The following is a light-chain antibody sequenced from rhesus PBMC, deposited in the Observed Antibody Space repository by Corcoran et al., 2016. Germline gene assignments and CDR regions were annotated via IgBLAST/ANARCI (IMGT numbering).Light chain of an antibody. CDR2: EAS. V-gene: IGKV1-25*01. CDR3: QHNYGIPLT. CDR1: QGITND. J-gene: IGKJ4*01. Sequence: DIQMTQSPSSLSASVGDRVTITCRASQGITNDLAWYQQKLGETPNLLIYEASSLQSGIPSRFSGSGSGTDYTFTISSLQSEDVATYYCQHNYGIPLTFGGGTKVEIK.